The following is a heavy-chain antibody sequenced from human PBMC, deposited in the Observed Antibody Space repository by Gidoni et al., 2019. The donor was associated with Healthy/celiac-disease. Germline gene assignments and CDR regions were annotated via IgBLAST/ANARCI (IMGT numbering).Heavy chain of an antibody. Sequence: QVQPVQSGAEVKTPGASVKVYCKASGYTFTSYGISRVRQAPGQGLEWMGWISAYNGNTNYAQKLQGRVTMTTDTSTSTAYMELRSLRSDDTAVYYCARDLPSEHDYSNYVGGNWFDPWGQGTLVTVSS. V-gene: IGHV1-18*01. J-gene: IGHJ5*02. CDR2: ISAYNGNT. CDR1: GYTFTSYG. D-gene: IGHD4-4*01. CDR3: ARDLPSEHDYSNYVGGNWFDP.